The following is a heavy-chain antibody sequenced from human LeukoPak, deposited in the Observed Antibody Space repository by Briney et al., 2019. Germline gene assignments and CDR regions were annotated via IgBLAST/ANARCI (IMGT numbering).Heavy chain of an antibody. V-gene: IGHV1-69*05. D-gene: IGHD3-22*01. CDR1: GGTFSSYG. CDR3: ARDLTHRRNYDNSGYQIVPAF. CDR2: IIPIFGTA. Sequence: ASVKVSCKASGGTFSSYGITWVRQAPGQGLEWMGGIIPIFGTANYAQKFQGRVTMTTDTSTSTAYMELRSLRSDDTAVYYCARDLTHRRNYDNSGYQIVPAFWGQGTLVTVSS. J-gene: IGHJ4*02.